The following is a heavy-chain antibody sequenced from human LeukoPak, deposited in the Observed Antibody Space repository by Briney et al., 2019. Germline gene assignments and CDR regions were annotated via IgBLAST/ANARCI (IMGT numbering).Heavy chain of an antibody. D-gene: IGHD6-19*01. Sequence: PSETLSLTCTVSGGSISSYYWSWIRQPPGKGLEWIGYIYYSGSTNYNPSLKSRVTISVDTSKNQFSLKLSSVTAADTAMYYCARSGSSGWLYFDYWGQGTLVTVSS. J-gene: IGHJ4*02. V-gene: IGHV4-59*01. CDR1: GGSISSYY. CDR2: IYYSGST. CDR3: ARSGSSGWLYFDY.